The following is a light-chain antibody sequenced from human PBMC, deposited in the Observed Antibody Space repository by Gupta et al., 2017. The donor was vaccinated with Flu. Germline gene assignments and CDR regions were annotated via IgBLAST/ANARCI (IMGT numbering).Light chain of an antibody. Sequence: SYELTQPPSVSVSPGQTARITCSGDALPKQYAYWYQQKPGQAPVLVIYKDSERPSGIPERFSGSSSGTTVTLTISGVQAEDEADYYCQSADSSGTYSHVVFGGGTKL. CDR1: ALPKQY. CDR2: KDS. V-gene: IGLV3-25*02. CDR3: QSADSSGTYSHVV. J-gene: IGLJ2*01.